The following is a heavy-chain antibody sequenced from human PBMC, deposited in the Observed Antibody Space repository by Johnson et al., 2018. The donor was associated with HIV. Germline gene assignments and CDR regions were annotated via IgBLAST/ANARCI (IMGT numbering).Heavy chain of an antibody. J-gene: IGHJ3*02. Sequence: QVQLVESGGGLVQPGGSLRLSCAASGFTFSSYGMHWVRQAPGKGLEWVAFIRYDGSNKYYADSVKGRFTISRDNSKNTLYLQMNSLRAEDTAAYYCAKEGYYYDSKNDAFDIWGQGTKVTVSS. V-gene: IGHV3-30*02. D-gene: IGHD3-22*01. CDR3: AKEGYYYDSKNDAFDI. CDR2: IRYDGSNK. CDR1: GFTFSSYG.